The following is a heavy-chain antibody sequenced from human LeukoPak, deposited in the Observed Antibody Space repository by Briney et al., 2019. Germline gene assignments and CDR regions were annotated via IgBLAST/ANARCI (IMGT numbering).Heavy chain of an antibody. CDR1: GFTFSSYW. CDR2: IKQDGSEK. Sequence: PGGSLRLSCAASGFTFSSYWMSWVRQAPGKGLEWVANIKQDGSEKYYVDSVKGRFTISRDNAKNSLYLQMNSLRAEDTAVYYCARDSPGGIIWFGGLLYYWGQGTLVTVSS. V-gene: IGHV3-7*01. J-gene: IGHJ4*02. CDR3: ARDSPGGIIWFGGLLYY. D-gene: IGHD3-10*01.